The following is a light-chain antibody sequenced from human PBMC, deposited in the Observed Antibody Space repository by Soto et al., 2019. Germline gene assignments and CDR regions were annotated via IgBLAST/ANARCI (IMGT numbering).Light chain of an antibody. CDR2: RNN. V-gene: IGLV1-47*01. Sequence: QSVLTQPPSASGTPGQRVTISCSGSSSSIGTNSVYWYQQLPGTAPKLLIYRNNQRPSGVPDRFSGAKSVTSASLAISGRRSEDEADYYCASWDDSLSGYVFGTGTKLTVL. J-gene: IGLJ1*01. CDR3: ASWDDSLSGYV. CDR1: SSSIGTNS.